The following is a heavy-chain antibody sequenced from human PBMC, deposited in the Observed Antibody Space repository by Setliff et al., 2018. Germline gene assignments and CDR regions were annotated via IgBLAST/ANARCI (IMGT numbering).Heavy chain of an antibody. Sequence: PSETLSLTCAVYGGSFSGYYWSWIRQPAGKGLEWIGRIYTSGSTNYNPSLKSRVTMSVDTSKNQFSLKLSSVTAADTAVYYCARSGRGYYDSSGQFDYWGQGTLVTVSS. CDR3: ARSGRGYYDSSGQFDY. CDR1: GGSFSGYY. CDR2: IYTSGST. D-gene: IGHD3-22*01. J-gene: IGHJ4*02. V-gene: IGHV4-59*10.